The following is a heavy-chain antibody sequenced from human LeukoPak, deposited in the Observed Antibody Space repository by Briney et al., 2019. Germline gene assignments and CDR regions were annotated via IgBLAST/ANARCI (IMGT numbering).Heavy chain of an antibody. D-gene: IGHD1-26*01. CDR2: IYYSGSP. CDR1: GGSISSSSYY. J-gene: IGHJ3*02. CDR3: ARGWELLNDAFDI. Sequence: SETLSLTCTVSGGSISSSSYYWGWIRQPPGKGLEWIGSIYYSGSPYYNPSLKSRVTISVDTSKTQFSLKLSSVTAADTAVYYCARGWELLNDAFDIWGQGTMVTVSS. V-gene: IGHV4-39*01.